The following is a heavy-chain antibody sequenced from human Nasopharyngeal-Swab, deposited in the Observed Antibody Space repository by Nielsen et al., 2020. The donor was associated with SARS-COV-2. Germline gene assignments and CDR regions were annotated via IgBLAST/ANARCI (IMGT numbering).Heavy chain of an antibody. D-gene: IGHD3-22*01. J-gene: IGHJ4*02. V-gene: IGHV3-30*03. CDR3: ARELYDEDDVYYDSSGYSS. CDR1: GFTFSSYG. Sequence: GGSLRLSCAASGFTFSSYGMHWVRQAPGKGLEWVAVISYDGSNKYYADSVKGRFTISRDNSKNTLYLQMNSLRAEDTAVYYCARELYDEDDVYYDSSGYSSWGQGTLVTVSS. CDR2: ISYDGSNK.